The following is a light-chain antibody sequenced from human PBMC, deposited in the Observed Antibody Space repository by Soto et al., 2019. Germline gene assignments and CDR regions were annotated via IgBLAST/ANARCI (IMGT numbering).Light chain of an antibody. Sequence: EIVMTQSPATLSVFPGERANLSCRASQSVNGNLAWYQQRRGQAPRLLIYGASTRATGIPARFSGSGSGTEFALTISSLQSEDFAIYYCQQYHNWPRTFGQGTKVEIK. CDR2: GAS. J-gene: IGKJ1*01. CDR1: QSVNGN. CDR3: QQYHNWPRT. V-gene: IGKV3-15*01.